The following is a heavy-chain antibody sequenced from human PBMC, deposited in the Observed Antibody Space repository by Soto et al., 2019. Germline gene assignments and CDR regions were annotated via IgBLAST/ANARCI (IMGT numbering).Heavy chain of an antibody. V-gene: IGHV1-69*01. CDR2: IIPIFGTA. J-gene: IGHJ3*02. D-gene: IGHD3-22*01. Sequence: QVQLVQSGAEVKKPGSSVKVSCKASGGTFSSYAISWVRQAPGQGLEWMGGIIPIFGTANYPQKFPGRITITADDSTSTASIELSSLRSDDTAVYYCARKWASSGYFPSAFDIWGQGTMVTVSS. CDR1: GGTFSSYA. CDR3: ARKWASSGYFPSAFDI.